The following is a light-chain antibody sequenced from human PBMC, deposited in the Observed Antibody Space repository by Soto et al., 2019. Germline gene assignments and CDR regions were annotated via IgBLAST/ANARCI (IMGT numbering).Light chain of an antibody. J-gene: IGLJ1*01. CDR2: GNS. CDR1: GSNIGAGYD. CDR3: QSYDSSLSRV. V-gene: IGLV1-40*01. Sequence: QSVLTQPPSVSGAPGQRVTISCTGSGSNIGAGYDVHWYQQLPGTAPKLLIYGNSNRPSGVPDRFSGSKSGTSASLAITGLQAEDEADYYCQSYDSSLSRVFGTGTKVTVL.